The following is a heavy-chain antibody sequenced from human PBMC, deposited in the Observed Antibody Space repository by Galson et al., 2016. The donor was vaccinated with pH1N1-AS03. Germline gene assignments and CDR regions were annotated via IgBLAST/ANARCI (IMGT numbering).Heavy chain of an antibody. Sequence: SVKVSCKASGYTFTSYDINWVRQSTGRGLEWMGWMNPSSGNTGYAQKFQGRVTMTRDTSVRTAYMELYNLRSADTAVYYCTKKYPANTNWRDAELGYWGQGTLVTVSS. D-gene: IGHD6-13*01. J-gene: IGHJ4*02. V-gene: IGHV1-8*01. CDR2: MNPSSGNT. CDR1: GYTFTSYD. CDR3: TKKYPANTNWRDAELGY.